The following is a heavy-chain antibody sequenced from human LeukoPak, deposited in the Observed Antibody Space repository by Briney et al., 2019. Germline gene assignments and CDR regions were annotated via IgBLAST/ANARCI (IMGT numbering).Heavy chain of an antibody. CDR2: IYWDDDK. CDR3: AHRSGFIVGAIHNWFDP. J-gene: IGHJ5*02. D-gene: IGHD1-26*01. Sequence: SGPTLFQPTHPLTLTFTFSGFARSTSGEGGGWIRQPPGKALEGLSLIYWDDDKRYSPSLKSRLTIAEDTSKNQLVLTMTNMDPVDTATYYCAHRSGFIVGAIHNWFDPWGQGTLVTVSS. CDR1: GFARSTSGEG. V-gene: IGHV2-5*02.